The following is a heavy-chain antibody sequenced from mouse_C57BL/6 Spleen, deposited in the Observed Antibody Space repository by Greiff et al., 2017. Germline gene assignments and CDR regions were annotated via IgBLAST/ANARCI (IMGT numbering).Heavy chain of an antibody. Sequence: QVQLQQPGAELVKPGASVKMSCKASGYTFTSYWITWVKQRPGQGLEWIGDIYPGGGSTNYNEKFKGKATLTVDTSSSTAYMQLSSLTSEDSAVYDCARDRYSSDGVYALDCWGQGTSVTVAS. CDR2: IYPGGGST. CDR3: ARDRYSSDGVYALDC. D-gene: IGHD1-1*01. CDR1: GYTFTSYW. J-gene: IGHJ4*01. V-gene: IGHV1-55*01.